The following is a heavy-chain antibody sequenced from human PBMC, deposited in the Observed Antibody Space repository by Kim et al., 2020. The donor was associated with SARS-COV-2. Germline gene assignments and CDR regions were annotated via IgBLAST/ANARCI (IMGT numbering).Heavy chain of an antibody. CDR1: GFTFSDSA. V-gene: IGHV3-73*01. CDR2: IRSKGNGYAT. CDR3: TLVPGTTLAFWDAFD. Sequence: GGSLRLSCGASGFTFSDSAMHWVRRASGKGLEWVGRIRSKGNGYATAYSASVRGRFTISRDDSRNTAYLQMNSVETADTAFYYGTLVPGTTLAFWDAFD. J-gene: IGHJ3*02. D-gene: IGHD1-1*01.